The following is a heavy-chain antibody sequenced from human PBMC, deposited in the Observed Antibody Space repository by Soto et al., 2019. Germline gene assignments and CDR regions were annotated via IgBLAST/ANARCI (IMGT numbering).Heavy chain of an antibody. CDR2: IKQDGSEK. CDR3: ARGTPRGYSYD. V-gene: IGHV3-7*01. D-gene: IGHD5-18*01. Sequence: GGSLRLSCAASGFTFSTDWMNWVGQAPGKGLEWVANIKQDGSEKYYVDSVKGRFTISRDNAKNSLYLQLNSLRAEDTAVYYCARGTPRGYSYDWGQGTLVTVSS. J-gene: IGHJ4*02. CDR1: GFTFSTDW.